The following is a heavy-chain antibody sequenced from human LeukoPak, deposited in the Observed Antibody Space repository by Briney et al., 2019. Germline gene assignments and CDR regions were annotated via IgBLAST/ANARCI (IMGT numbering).Heavy chain of an antibody. CDR2: ISWNSGSI. CDR3: AKATTGYCSSTSCPYAFDI. J-gene: IGHJ3*02. D-gene: IGHD2-2*01. V-gene: IGHV3-9*01. CDR1: GFTFDDYA. Sequence: GRSLRLSCAASGFTFDDYAMHWVRQAPGKGLEWVSGISWNSGSIGYADSVKGRFTIARDNAKNSLYLQMNSLRAEDTALYYCAKATTGYCSSTSCPYAFDIWGQGTMVTVSS.